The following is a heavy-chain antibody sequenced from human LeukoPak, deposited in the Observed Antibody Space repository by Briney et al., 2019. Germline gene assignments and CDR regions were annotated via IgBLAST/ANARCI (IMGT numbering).Heavy chain of an antibody. J-gene: IGHJ6*03. CDR3: ARGDSSGWNYYYYYYMDV. Sequence: ASVKVSGKASGYTFTGYYMHWVRQAPGQGLEWMGWNNPNSGGTNYAQNFQGRVTMTRDTSISTAYMELSRLRSDDTAVYYCARGDSSGWNYYYYYYMDVWGKGTTVTISS. D-gene: IGHD6-19*01. V-gene: IGHV1-2*02. CDR1: GYTFTGYY. CDR2: NNPNSGGT.